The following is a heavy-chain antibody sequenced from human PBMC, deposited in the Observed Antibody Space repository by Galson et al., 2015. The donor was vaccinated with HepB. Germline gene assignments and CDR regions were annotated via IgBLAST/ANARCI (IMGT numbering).Heavy chain of an antibody. CDR2: IYWDDDK. Sequence: PALVKPTQPLTLTCTFSGFSISTSGVGVGWIRQPPGKALEWLALIYWDDDKRYSPYLKSRLTITKDTTKRQVVLTMTNMDPVDPTTYNGSHRPRYSRDYHFDYGGQGTLVAVAS. V-gene: IGHV2-5*02. CDR1: GFSISTSGVG. J-gene: IGHJ4*02. D-gene: IGHD6-25*01. CDR3: SHRPRYSRDYHFDY.